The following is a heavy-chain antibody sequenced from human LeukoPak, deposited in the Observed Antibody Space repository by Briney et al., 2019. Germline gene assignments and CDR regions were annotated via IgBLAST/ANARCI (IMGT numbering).Heavy chain of an antibody. CDR1: GGSISSYY. CDR2: IYYSGST. CDR3: ARLAVAGGVGAFDI. Sequence: PSETLSLTCTVSGGSISSYYWSWIRQPPGKGLEWIGYIYYSGSTNYNPSLKSRVTISVDTSKNQFSLKLSSVTAADTAVYYCARLAVAGGVGAFDIWGQGTMVTVSS. D-gene: IGHD6-19*01. J-gene: IGHJ3*02. V-gene: IGHV4-59*01.